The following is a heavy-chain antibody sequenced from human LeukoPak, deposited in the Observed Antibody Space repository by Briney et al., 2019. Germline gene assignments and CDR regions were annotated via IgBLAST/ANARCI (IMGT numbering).Heavy chain of an antibody. Sequence: ASVKVSCKATGGIFSSYDISWARQAPGQGLEWMGGIIPIFGTANYAQKFQARVTITADESTSTAYMELSSLRSEDTAVYYCAREQAVGSIDYWGQGTLVTVSS. J-gene: IGHJ4*02. CDR1: GGIFSSYD. V-gene: IGHV1-69*01. CDR3: AREQAVGSIDY. D-gene: IGHD2-15*01. CDR2: IIPIFGTA.